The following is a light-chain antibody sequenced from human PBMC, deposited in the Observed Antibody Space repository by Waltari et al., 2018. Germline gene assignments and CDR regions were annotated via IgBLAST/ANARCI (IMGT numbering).Light chain of an antibody. CDR3: QQSYSTPRT. Sequence: AIQMTQSPSSLSASVGDRVTITCRASQGIRYDLGWYQQKPGKAPKLLIYAASSLQSGVPSRFSGSGSGADFTLTISSLQPEDFATYFCQQSYSTPRTFGQGTKLEIK. V-gene: IGKV1-6*01. J-gene: IGKJ2*02. CDR1: QGIRYD. CDR2: AAS.